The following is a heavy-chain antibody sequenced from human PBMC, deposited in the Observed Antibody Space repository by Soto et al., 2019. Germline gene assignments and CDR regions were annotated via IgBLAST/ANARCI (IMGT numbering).Heavy chain of an antibody. D-gene: IGHD3-16*02. Sequence: SVKVSCKASGGTFSSYAISWVRQAPGQGLEWMGGIIPIFVTANYAQKFQGRVTITADESTNTAYMELSSLRSEDTAVYYCARLEYDYVWGSYRRYNWFDPWGQGTLVTVSS. CDR1: GGTFSSYA. CDR3: ARLEYDYVWGSYRRYNWFDP. CDR2: IIPIFVTA. J-gene: IGHJ5*02. V-gene: IGHV1-69*13.